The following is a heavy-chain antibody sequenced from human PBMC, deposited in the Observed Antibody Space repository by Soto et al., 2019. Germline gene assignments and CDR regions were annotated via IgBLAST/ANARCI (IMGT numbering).Heavy chain of an antibody. CDR3: AREGRIAAAAYYYYYGMDV. CDR2: ISAYNGNT. J-gene: IGHJ6*02. CDR1: GYTFTSYG. Sequence: QVQLVQSGAEVKKPGASVKVSCKASGYTFTSYGISWVRQAPGQGLEWMGRISAYNGNTNYAQKLQGRVTMTTDTSTSTAYMELRSLRSDDTAVYYCAREGRIAAAAYYYYYGMDVWGQGTTVTVSS. V-gene: IGHV1-18*01. D-gene: IGHD6-13*01.